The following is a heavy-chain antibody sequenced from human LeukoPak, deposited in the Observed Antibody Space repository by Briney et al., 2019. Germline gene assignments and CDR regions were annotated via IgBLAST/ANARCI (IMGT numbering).Heavy chain of an antibody. V-gene: IGHV3-66*02. J-gene: IGHJ4*02. CDR3: AKDRAKAAAAYYFDY. D-gene: IGHD6-13*01. CDR2: IYSGGDT. CDR1: GFIVSGNY. Sequence: GGSLGLSCAASGFIVSGNYLSWVRQAPGKGLEWVSVIYSGGDTYSADSVKGRFTISRDNSKNTLYLQMNSLRTEDTAVYYCAKDRAKAAAAYYFDYWGQGTLVTVSS.